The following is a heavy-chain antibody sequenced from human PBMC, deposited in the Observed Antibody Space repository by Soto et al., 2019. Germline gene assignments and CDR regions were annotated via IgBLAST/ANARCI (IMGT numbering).Heavy chain of an antibody. D-gene: IGHD4-17*01. J-gene: IGHJ4*02. Sequence: GGSLRLSCAASGFTFRDHGMHWVRQAPGKGLEWVAVIWYHGNTKYYADSVKGRFTISRDNSNNTLDLQMDSLRADDTAVYYCVRDRGARFFDYWGQGTPVTVSS. V-gene: IGHV3-33*01. CDR1: GFTFRDHG. CDR2: IWYHGNTK. CDR3: VRDRGARFFDY.